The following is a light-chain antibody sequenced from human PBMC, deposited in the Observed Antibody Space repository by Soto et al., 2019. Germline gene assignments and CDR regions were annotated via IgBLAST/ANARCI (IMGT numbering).Light chain of an antibody. J-gene: IGKJ4*01. CDR3: QPSVRRLSFGGWTPKLS. CDR2: TAS. CDR1: QTISVY. Sequence: DIQMTQSPSSLSASVGDTVIITCRASQTISVYLNGYQQIAGKARKLLIYTASTLQTGVPSSFSGSGSGTDISRTISSLQPRDFAAYSWQPSVRRLSFGGWTPKLSFRGGVKVDIK. V-gene: IGKV1-39*01.